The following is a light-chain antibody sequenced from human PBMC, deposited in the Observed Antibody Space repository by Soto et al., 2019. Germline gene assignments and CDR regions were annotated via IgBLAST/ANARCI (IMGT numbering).Light chain of an antibody. CDR1: EGVSSSY. CDR2: GTS. J-gene: IGKJ4*01. CDR3: QQYGISLLT. Sequence: ENGLKQSPGTLSFSPLERVTLSCMASEGVSSSYLASYQQKPGQAPRLLVYGTSSRATGIPDRFSGSGSGTDCTLTISRLEPEDFAGYFCQQYGISLLTFGGGTKV. V-gene: IGKV3-20*01.